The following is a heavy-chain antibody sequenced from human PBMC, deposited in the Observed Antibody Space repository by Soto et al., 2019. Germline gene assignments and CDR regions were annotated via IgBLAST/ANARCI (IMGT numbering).Heavy chain of an antibody. CDR3: ARDYYKYYDSSGYYRSPAY. J-gene: IGHJ4*02. Sequence: GSLRLSCAASGFIFNSYWMHWVRQAPGKGLVWVSRINTDESSRSYADSVKGRFTISRDNAKNTLYLQMNSLRAEDTAVYYCARDYYKYYDSSGYYRSPAYWGQGTLVTVSS. D-gene: IGHD3-22*01. V-gene: IGHV3-74*01. CDR1: GFIFNSYW. CDR2: INTDESSR.